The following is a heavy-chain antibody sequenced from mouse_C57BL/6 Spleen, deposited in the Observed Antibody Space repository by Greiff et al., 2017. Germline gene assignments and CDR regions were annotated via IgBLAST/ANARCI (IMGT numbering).Heavy chain of an antibody. CDR2: IYPGDGDT. CDR3: ARGDYYGSSPYYCDV. Sequence: QVQLKESGPELVKPGASVKISCKASGYAFSSSWMNWVKQRPGKGLEWIGRIYPGDGDTNYNGKFKGKATLTADKSSSTAYMQLSSLTSEDSAVYFCARGDYYGSSPYYCDVWGTGTTVTVSS. D-gene: IGHD1-1*01. V-gene: IGHV1-82*01. J-gene: IGHJ1*03. CDR1: GYAFSSSW.